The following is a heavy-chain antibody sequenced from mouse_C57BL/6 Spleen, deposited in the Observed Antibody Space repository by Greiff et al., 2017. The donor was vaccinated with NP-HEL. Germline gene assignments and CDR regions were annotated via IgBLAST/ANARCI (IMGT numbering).Heavy chain of an antibody. J-gene: IGHJ4*01. V-gene: IGHV1-69*01. Sequence: QVQLQQSGAELVMPGASVKLSCKASGYTFTSYWMHWLKQRPGQGLEWIGEIDPSDSYTNYTQKFKGKSTFTVDKSSSTAYMQLSSLTSEDSAVYYCARRYGSSYYAMDYWGQGTSVTVSS. CDR2: IDPSDSYT. CDR3: ARRYGSSYYAMDY. CDR1: GYTFTSYW. D-gene: IGHD1-1*01.